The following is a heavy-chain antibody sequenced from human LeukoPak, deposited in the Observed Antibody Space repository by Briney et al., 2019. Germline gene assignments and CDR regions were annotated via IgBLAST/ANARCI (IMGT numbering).Heavy chain of an antibody. Sequence: SETLSLTCTVSGGSISGYHWSWIRQPPGKGLEWIGFIFYSGSTNYNPSLKSRVTISVDTSKNQFSLKLSSVTAADTAVYYCASLMTTVTTFDYWGQGTLVTVSS. J-gene: IGHJ4*02. V-gene: IGHV4-59*08. CDR1: GGSISGYH. CDR2: IFYSGST. CDR3: ASLMTTVTTFDY. D-gene: IGHD4-17*01.